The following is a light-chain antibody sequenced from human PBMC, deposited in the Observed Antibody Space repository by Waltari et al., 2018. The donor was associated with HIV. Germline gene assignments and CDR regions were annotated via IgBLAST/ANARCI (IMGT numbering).Light chain of an antibody. J-gene: IGLJ3*02. CDR3: AAWDDSLSGPWV. Sequence: QSVLTQPPSASGTPGQRVTISCSGSSSNLGSNYVYWYQQLPGTAPKLLIYRNNQRPSGVPDRFSGSKSGTSASLAISGLRSEDEADYYCAAWDDSLSGPWVFGGGTELTVL. CDR1: SSNLGSNY. CDR2: RNN. V-gene: IGLV1-47*01.